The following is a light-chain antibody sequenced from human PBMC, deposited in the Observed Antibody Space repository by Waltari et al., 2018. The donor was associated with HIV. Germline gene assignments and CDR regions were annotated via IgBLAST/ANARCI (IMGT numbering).Light chain of an antibody. V-gene: IGLV3-21*02. Sequence: SYVLTQPPSVSVAPGQTARITCGGNNIGSNTVHWYQQSPGQAPVLVVHADSDRPSGIPERFSGSNSGNTATLTISRVEAGDEADYYCQVWDSWSDHPVLGGGTRLTVL. CDR2: ADS. CDR1: NIGSNT. J-gene: IGLJ3*02. CDR3: QVWDSWSDHPV.